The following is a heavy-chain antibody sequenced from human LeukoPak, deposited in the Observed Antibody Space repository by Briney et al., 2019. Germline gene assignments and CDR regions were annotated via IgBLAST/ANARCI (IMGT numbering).Heavy chain of an antibody. CDR3: ARFPPGYYGIQV. V-gene: IGHV5-51*01. D-gene: IGHD1-1*01. CDR1: GYSFTNYW. Sequence: GESLKISCKGSGYSFTNYWIGWVRQMPGKGPEWMGIIHPGDSNIRYSPSFQGRVTISADRSISTAYLQWSSLQASDTGMYYCARFPPGYYGIQVWAQGTTVTVSS. CDR2: IHPGDSNI. J-gene: IGHJ6*02.